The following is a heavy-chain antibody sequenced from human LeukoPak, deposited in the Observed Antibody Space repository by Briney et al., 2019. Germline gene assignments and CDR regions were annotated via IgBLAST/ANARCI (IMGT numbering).Heavy chain of an antibody. CDR2: INSGGTPI. D-gene: IGHD4-17*01. CDR3: ARESLGSVDPRGYSTTVSQDV. V-gene: IGHV3-48*03. J-gene: IGHJ6*04. CDR1: GFIFSNYE. Sequence: GGSLRLSCAASGFIFSNYEMNWVRQAPGKGLEWISYINSGGTPIYYADSVKGRFTMSRDNAKNSLYLQMNSLRAEDTAVYYCARESLGSVDPRGYSTTVSQDVWGKGTSVTISS.